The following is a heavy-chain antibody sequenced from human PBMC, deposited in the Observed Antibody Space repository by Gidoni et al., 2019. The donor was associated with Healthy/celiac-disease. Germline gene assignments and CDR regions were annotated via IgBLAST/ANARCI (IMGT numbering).Heavy chain of an antibody. Sequence: QVQLQQWGAGLLKPSETLSLTCAVYGGSFSGYYWSWIRQPPGKGLEWIGEINHSGSTNYNPSLKSRVTISVDTSKNQFSLKLSSVTAADTAVYYCARGLTGDWNYEPTRPRDYYFDYWGQGTLVTVSS. CDR3: ARGLTGDWNYEPTRPRDYYFDY. V-gene: IGHV4-34*01. J-gene: IGHJ4*02. D-gene: IGHD1-7*01. CDR2: INHSGST. CDR1: GGSFSGYY.